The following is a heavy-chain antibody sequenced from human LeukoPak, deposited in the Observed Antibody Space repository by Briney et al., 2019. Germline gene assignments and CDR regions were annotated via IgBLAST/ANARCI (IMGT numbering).Heavy chain of an antibody. CDR3: ARGGDSEGYFDY. J-gene: IGHJ4*02. D-gene: IGHD4-11*01. V-gene: IGHV1-8*01. CDR1: RYTFTRYD. Sequence: ASVKVSCKASRYTFTRYDINGVRQVTGQGLEWMGWMNPNSGNTGYAQKFQGRAAMTRNTSICTAYMELSSLRSEDTAVYYCARGGDSEGYFDYWGQGTLVTVSS. CDR2: MNPNSGNT.